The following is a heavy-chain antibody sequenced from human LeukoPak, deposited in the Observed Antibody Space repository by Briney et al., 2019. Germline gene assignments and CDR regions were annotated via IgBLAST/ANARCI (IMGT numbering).Heavy chain of an antibody. J-gene: IGHJ4*02. D-gene: IGHD6-19*01. V-gene: IGHV3-30*02. CDR1: GFTFSSYG. CDR3: AKDQARRYSSGWYGGLDY. Sequence: GGSLRLSCVASGFTFSSYGMHWVRQAPGKGLEWVAFIRYDGSNKYYADSVKGRFTISRDNAKNSLYLQMDSLRAEDTAVYYCAKDQARRYSSGWYGGLDYWGQGTLVTVSS. CDR2: IRYDGSNK.